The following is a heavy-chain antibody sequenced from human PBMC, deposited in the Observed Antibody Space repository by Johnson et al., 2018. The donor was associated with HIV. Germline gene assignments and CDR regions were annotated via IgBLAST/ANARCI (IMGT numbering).Heavy chain of an antibody. D-gene: IGHD6-6*01. CDR3: ARPYILLQLVSAFDI. V-gene: IGHV3-30*03. J-gene: IGHJ3*02. Sequence: QVQLVESGGGVVQPGRSLRLSCAASGFTFSDYYMSWIRQAPGKGLEWVAVISYDGSNKYYADSVKGRFIISRDNFKNTLYLQMNSLRDEDTAVYCCARPYILLQLVSAFDIWGQGTMVTVSS. CDR1: GFTFSDYY. CDR2: ISYDGSNK.